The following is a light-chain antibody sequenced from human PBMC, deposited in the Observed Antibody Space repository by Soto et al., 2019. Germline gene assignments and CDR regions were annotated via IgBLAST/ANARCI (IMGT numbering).Light chain of an antibody. CDR1: QTINSN. V-gene: IGKV3-15*01. J-gene: IGKJ2*01. CDR2: GAS. Sequence: EIVMTQSPPTLSVSPGERATLSCRASQTINSNLAWYQQEPGQAPRLLIYGASTRATGVPARFSGSGSGTEFTLTISSLQSEDFAVYYCQQYKTWPPEYTFGQGTNLEIK. CDR3: QQYKTWPPEYT.